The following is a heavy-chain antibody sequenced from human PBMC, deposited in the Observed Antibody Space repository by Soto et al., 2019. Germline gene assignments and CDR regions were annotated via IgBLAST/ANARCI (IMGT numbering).Heavy chain of an antibody. J-gene: IGHJ6*02. Sequence: PGGSLRLSCAASGFTFSSYAMSWVRQAPGKGLEWVSAISGSGGSTYYADSVKGRFTISRDNSKNTLYLQMNRLRAEDTAVYYCAKDLTVYTYVLRFLEWPTLPGMDVWGQGTTVTLSS. V-gene: IGHV3-23*01. CDR1: GFTFSSYA. CDR3: AKDLTVYTYVLRFLEWPTLPGMDV. CDR2: ISGSGGST. D-gene: IGHD3-3*01.